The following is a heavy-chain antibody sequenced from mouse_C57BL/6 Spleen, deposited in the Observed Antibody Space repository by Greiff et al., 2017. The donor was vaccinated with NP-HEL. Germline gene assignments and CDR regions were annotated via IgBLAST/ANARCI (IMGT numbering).Heavy chain of an antibody. V-gene: IGHV1-64*01. CDR1: GYTFTSYW. J-gene: IGHJ2*01. CDR3: ARGGYGYDGDY. Sequence: QVQLKQPGAELVKPGASVKLSCKASGYTFTSYWMHWVKQRPGQGLEWIGMIHPNSGSTNYNEKFKSKATLTVDKSSSTAYMQLSSLTSEDSAVYYCARGGYGYDGDYWGQGTTLTVSS. CDR2: IHPNSGST. D-gene: IGHD2-2*01.